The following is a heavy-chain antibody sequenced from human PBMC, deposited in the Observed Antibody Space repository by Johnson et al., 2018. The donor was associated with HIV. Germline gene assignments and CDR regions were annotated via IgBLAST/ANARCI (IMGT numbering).Heavy chain of an antibody. CDR2: ISYDGSNK. CDR3: AKDLGESENEEWATDYYWSMGDAFDM. J-gene: IGHJ3*02. D-gene: IGHD3-10*01. CDR1: GFTFSSYA. Sequence: VQLVESGGGVVQPGRSLRLSCAASGFTFSSYAMHWVRQAPGKGLEWVAVISYDGSNKYYADSVKGLFTISRDNSKNTLYLQMNSLRAEDTAVYYFAKDLGESENEEWATDYYWSMGDAFDMWGRGTMVTVSS. V-gene: IGHV3-30*04.